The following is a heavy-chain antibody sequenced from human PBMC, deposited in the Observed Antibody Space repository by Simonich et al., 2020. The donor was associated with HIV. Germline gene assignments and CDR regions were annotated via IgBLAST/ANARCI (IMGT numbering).Heavy chain of an antibody. Sequence: EVQLVQSGAEVKKPGESLKISCKGSGYRFTSFWIGWVRQMPGKGLEWRGIIYPGYSDTRYNPSFQGQVTISADKSISTAYLQWSSLKASDTAMYYCARQYSSGWYFWFDPWGQGTLVTVSS. J-gene: IGHJ5*02. CDR1: GYRFTSFW. V-gene: IGHV5-51*01. CDR3: ARQYSSGWYFWFDP. CDR2: IYPGYSDT. D-gene: IGHD6-19*01.